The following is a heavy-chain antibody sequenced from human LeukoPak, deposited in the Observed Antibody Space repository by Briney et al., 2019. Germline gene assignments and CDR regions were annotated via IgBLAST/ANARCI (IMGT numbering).Heavy chain of an antibody. V-gene: IGHV4-61*02. CDR3: ASYNYDFGFDP. J-gene: IGHJ5*02. CDR1: GGSISSGSYY. CDR2: IYTSGST. Sequence: SETLSLTCTVSGGSISSGSYYWSWIRQPAGKGLEWIGRIYTSGSTNYNPSLKSRVTISVDTSKNQFFLKLSSVTAADTAVYYCASYNYDFGFDPWGQGTLVTVSS. D-gene: IGHD3-3*01.